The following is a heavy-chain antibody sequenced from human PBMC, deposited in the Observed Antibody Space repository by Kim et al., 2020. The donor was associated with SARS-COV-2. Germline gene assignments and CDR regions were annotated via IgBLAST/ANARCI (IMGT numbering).Heavy chain of an antibody. V-gene: IGHV4-31*03. CDR2: IYYSGST. CDR1: GGSISSGGYY. CDR3: ARARAVGYYGSGSYYY. D-gene: IGHD3-10*01. J-gene: IGHJ4*02. Sequence: SETLSLTCTVSGGSISSGGYYWSWIRQHPGKGLEWIGYIYYSGSTYYNPSLKSRVTISVDTSKNQFSLKLSSVTAADTAVYYCARARAVGYYGSGSYYYWGQGTLVTVSS.